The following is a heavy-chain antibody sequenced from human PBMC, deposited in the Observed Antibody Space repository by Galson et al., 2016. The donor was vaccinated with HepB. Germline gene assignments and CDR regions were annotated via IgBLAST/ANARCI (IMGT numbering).Heavy chain of an antibody. D-gene: IGHD4-17*01. CDR1: GFRFSDCY. V-gene: IGHV3-11*01. Sequence: SLRLSCAASGFRFSDCYMSWIRQAPGKGLEWVSYINSTSSHIFYADSVKGRFTVSRDNARAAVYLDMSGLRADDTAVYYCTGGLVRNGDHVSWGQGTLVTVSS. J-gene: IGHJ5*02. CDR2: INSTSSHI. CDR3: TGGLVRNGDHVS.